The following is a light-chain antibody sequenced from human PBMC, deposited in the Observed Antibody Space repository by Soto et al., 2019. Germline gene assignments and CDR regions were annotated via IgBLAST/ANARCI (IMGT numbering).Light chain of an antibody. CDR3: QQFNSYHLT. CDR2: DAS. J-gene: IGKJ4*01. CDR1: QGISSA. V-gene: IGKV1-13*02. Sequence: AIQLTQSPSSLSASVGDRVTITCRASQGISSALAWYQQKPGKAPKLLIYDASSLESGVPSRFSGSGSGTYFTLTISSLQPEDFATYYCQQFNSYHLTFGGGTKVEIK.